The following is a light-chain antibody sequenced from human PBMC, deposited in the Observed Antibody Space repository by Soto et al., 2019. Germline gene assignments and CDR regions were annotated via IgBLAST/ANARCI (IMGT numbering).Light chain of an antibody. V-gene: IGKV1-5*03. J-gene: IGKJ1*01. CDR1: QTSCSS. CDR2: KAS. CDR3: PHYNSHSEA. Sequence: DLQVTQSPTTLSGSVGDRVTITCRASQTSCSSWAWYQQKPGKAPKLLIYKASTLKSGVPSRFSGSGSGTEFTLTIISLQADDFITYYCPHYNSHSEAFGQGSMV.